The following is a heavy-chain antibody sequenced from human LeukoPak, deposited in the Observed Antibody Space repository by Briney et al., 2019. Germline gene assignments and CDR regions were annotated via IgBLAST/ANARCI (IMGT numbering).Heavy chain of an antibody. CDR1: GGSISSYY. D-gene: IGHD6-19*01. Sequence: SETLSLTCTVCGGSISSYYWSWIRQPPGKGLEWIGDIYKRGSTNYNPSLKSRVAISVDTSKNQFSLKMSSVTAADPAVYPCARDRPGIAVAGDAFDIWGQGTMVTVSS. J-gene: IGHJ3*02. CDR2: IYKRGST. V-gene: IGHV4-59*01. CDR3: ARDRPGIAVAGDAFDI.